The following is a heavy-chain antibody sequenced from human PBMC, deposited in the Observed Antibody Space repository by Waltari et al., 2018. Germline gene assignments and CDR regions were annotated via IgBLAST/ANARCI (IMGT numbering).Heavy chain of an antibody. CDR2: INPGGGST. CDR3: ARVEGAAGLDI. Sequence: QVQLVQSGAEVKKPGASVKVSCKASGYTFTSYYMHWGRQAPGQGLEWMGKINPGGGSTSYAQKFQGRVTMTRDTSASTAYMELSSLRSEDTAVYYCARVEGAAGLDIWGQGTMVTVSS. V-gene: IGHV1-46*01. J-gene: IGHJ3*02. D-gene: IGHD3-16*01. CDR1: GYTFTSYY.